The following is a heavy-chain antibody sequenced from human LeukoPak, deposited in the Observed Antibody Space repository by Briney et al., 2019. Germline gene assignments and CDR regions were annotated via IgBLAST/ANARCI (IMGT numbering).Heavy chain of an antibody. V-gene: IGHV1-2*02. Sequence: ASVNVSCKASGYTFTGYYMHWVRQAPGQGLEWMGWINPNSGGTNYAQKFQGRVTMTRDTSISTAYMELSRLRSDDTAVYYCARDRSTYYYYYMDVWGKGTTVTISS. D-gene: IGHD2-2*01. CDR2: INPNSGGT. J-gene: IGHJ6*03. CDR1: GYTFTGYY. CDR3: ARDRSTYYYYYMDV.